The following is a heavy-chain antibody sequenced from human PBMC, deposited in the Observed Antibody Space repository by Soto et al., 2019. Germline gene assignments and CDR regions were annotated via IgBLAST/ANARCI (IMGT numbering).Heavy chain of an antibody. CDR1: GFTFSNAW. D-gene: IGHD3-3*01. CDR3: TPLWSGIGNYYYYMDV. CDR2: IKSKTDGGTT. Sequence: GGSLRLSCAASGFTFSNAWMSWVRQAPGKGLEWVGRIKSKTDGGTTDYAAPVKGRFTISRDDSKNTLYLQMNSLKTEDTAVYYCTPLWSGIGNYYYYMDVWGKGTTVTVSS. J-gene: IGHJ6*03. V-gene: IGHV3-15*01.